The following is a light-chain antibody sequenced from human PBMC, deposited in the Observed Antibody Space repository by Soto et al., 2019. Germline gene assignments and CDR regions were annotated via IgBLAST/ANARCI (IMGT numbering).Light chain of an antibody. CDR3: QQYNSYSWT. V-gene: IGKV1-5*03. CDR2: KAS. J-gene: IGKJ1*01. CDR1: QSIYSW. Sequence: IQMTQSPSTLSASVGDRVTITCRARQSIYSWLAWYQQKPGKAPNLLIYKASNLESGVPSRFSGSGSGTEFTLTISSLQPDDFATYYCQQYNSYSWTFGQGTKVEIK.